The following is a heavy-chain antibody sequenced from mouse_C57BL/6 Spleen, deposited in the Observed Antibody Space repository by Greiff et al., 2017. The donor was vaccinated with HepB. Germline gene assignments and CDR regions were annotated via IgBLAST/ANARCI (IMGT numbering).Heavy chain of an antibody. D-gene: IGHD2-5*01. CDR3: ARGYSNRYAMDY. J-gene: IGHJ4*01. CDR2: INPNNGGT. Sequence: EVQLQQSGPELVKPGASVKISCKASGYTFTDYYMNWVKQSHGKSLEWIGDINPNNGGTSYNQKFKGKATLTVDKSSSTAYMELRSLTSEDSAVYYCARGYSNRYAMDYWGQGTSVTVSS. CDR1: GYTFTDYY. V-gene: IGHV1-26*01.